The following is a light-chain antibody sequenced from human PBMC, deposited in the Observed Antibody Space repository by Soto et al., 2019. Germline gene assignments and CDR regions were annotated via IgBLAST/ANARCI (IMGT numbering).Light chain of an antibody. CDR3: QQYASSPWT. Sequence: EIVLTQSPGTLSLSPGERATLSCRASQSVSNSYLTWYQHKPGQAPRLLIYGASNRATGIPDRFSGSGSGTDFTLTISRLEPEDFAVYYCQQYASSPWTFGQKTKVDIK. J-gene: IGKJ1*01. CDR1: QSVSNSY. V-gene: IGKV3-20*01. CDR2: GAS.